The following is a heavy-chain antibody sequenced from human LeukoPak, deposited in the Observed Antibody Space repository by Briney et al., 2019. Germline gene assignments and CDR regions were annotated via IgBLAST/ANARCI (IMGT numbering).Heavy chain of an antibody. Sequence: GGSLRLSCAASGFTFSSYAMSWVRQAPRKGLEWVSAISGSGGSTYYADSVKGRFTISRDDAKNSLYLQMNNLRADDTAVYYCAKDGLVGATDWFDCWGQGTLVTVSS. CDR2: ISGSGGST. V-gene: IGHV3-23*01. D-gene: IGHD1-26*01. CDR3: AKDGLVGATDWFDC. J-gene: IGHJ4*02. CDR1: GFTFSSYA.